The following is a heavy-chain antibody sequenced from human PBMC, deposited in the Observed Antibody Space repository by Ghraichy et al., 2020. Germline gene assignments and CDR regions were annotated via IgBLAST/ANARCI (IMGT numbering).Heavy chain of an antibody. CDR3: ARVTTVATFDY. Sequence: GESLNISCKGSGYSFTSYWIAWVRQMPGKGLEWMGIIYPDDSDTKYSPSFQGQVTISADKSISTAYLQWSSLKASDTAMYYCARVTTVATFDYWGQGTLVTVSS. CDR2: IYPDDSDT. J-gene: IGHJ4*02. D-gene: IGHD4-17*01. CDR1: GYSFTSYW. V-gene: IGHV5-51*01.